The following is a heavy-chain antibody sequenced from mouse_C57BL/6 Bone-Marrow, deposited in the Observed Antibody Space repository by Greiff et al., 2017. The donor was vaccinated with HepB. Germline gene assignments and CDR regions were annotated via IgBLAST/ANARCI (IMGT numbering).Heavy chain of an antibody. Sequence: LVESGAELVRPGTSVKVSCKASGYAFTNYLIEWVKQRPGQGLEWIGVINPGSGGTNYNEKFKGKATLTADKSSSTAYMQLSSLTSEDSAVYFCARWYYGSSYVGFAYWGQGTLVTVSA. CDR1: GYAFTNYL. J-gene: IGHJ3*01. CDR3: ARWYYGSSYVGFAY. CDR2: INPGSGGT. V-gene: IGHV1-54*01. D-gene: IGHD1-1*01.